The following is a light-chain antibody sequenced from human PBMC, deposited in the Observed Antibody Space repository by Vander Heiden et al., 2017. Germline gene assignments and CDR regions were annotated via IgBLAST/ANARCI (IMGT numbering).Light chain of an antibody. CDR3: QSYDSSLSGSRV. J-gene: IGLJ3*02. V-gene: IGLV1-40*01. CDR2: GNS. Sequence: QSVLTHPPSVSGAPGQRATISCTGSSSNIGAGYDVHWYQQLPGTAPKLLIYGNSNRPSGVPDRFSGSKSGTSASLAITGLQAEDEADYYCQSYDSSLSGSRVFGGGTKLTVL. CDR1: SSNIGAGYD.